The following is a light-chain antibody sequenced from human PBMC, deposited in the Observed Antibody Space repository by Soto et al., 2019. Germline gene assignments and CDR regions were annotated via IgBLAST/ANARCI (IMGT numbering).Light chain of an antibody. CDR3: QQYGSSPPIT. CDR2: GAS. J-gene: IGKJ5*01. CDR1: QSVSSN. Sequence: EIVMTQSPATLSVSPGERATLSRRASQSVSSNLAWYQQKPGQAPRLLIYGASTRATGIPARFSGSGSGTEFTLTISRLEPEDFAVYYCQQYGSSPPITFGQGTRLEIK. V-gene: IGKV3-15*01.